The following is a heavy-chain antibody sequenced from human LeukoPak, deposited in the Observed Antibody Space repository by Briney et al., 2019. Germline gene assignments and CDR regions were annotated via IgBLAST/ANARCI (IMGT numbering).Heavy chain of an antibody. CDR3: ARSYSSSSHYYYYYMDV. Sequence: SETLSLTCTVSGGSISSSSYYWAWIRQPPGKGLEWIGSIYYSGSTYYNPSLRSRVTISVDTSKNQFSLKLSSVTAADTAVYYCARSYSSSSHYYYYYMDVWGKGTTVTVSS. D-gene: IGHD6-6*01. V-gene: IGHV4-39*01. CDR1: GGSISSSSYY. CDR2: IYYSGST. J-gene: IGHJ6*03.